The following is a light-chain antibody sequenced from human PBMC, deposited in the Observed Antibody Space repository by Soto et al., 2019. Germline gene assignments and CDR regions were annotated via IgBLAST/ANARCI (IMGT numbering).Light chain of an antibody. Sequence: QSALTQPASVSGSPGQSITISCTGTSSDVGGYNYVSWYQHHPGKAPKLMIYGVNDRPSGVSNRFSGSKSGNTASLTISGLQAEDEADYYCSSYTGSNSHVVFGGGTKLTVL. J-gene: IGLJ2*01. V-gene: IGLV2-14*03. CDR3: SSYTGSNSHVV. CDR1: SSDVGGYNY. CDR2: GVN.